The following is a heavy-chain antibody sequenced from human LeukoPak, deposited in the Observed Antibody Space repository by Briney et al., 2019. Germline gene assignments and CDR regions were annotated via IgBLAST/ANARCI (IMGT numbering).Heavy chain of an antibody. J-gene: IGHJ6*04. CDR1: GRAIRSSY. V-gene: IGHV4-59*01. Sequence: PSETLTLTGTVLGRAIRSSYWTWIRKPPGKALEWIGYIYYSGSTNYNPSLKSRVTISVDTSKNQFSLKLSSVTAADTAVYYCARDHCSGGSCYPGGMDVWGKGTTVTVSS. CDR3: ARDHCSGGSCYPGGMDV. CDR2: IYYSGST. D-gene: IGHD2-15*01.